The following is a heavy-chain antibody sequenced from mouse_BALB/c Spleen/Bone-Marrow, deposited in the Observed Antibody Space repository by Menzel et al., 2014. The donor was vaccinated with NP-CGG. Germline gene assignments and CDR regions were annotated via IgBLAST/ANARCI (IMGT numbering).Heavy chain of an antibody. CDR3: ARHTHYFDYDRYFDV. V-gene: IGHV5-12-2*01. CDR1: GFTFSSYT. D-gene: IGHD1-2*01. Sequence: EVHLVESGGGLVQPGGSLKLSCAASGFTFSSYTMSWVRQTPEKRLEWVAYISNGGGSTNYPDTVKGRFTISRDNAKNTLYLQMSSLKSEDTAMYYCARHTHYFDYDRYFDVWGAGTTVTVSS. CDR2: ISNGGGST. J-gene: IGHJ1*01.